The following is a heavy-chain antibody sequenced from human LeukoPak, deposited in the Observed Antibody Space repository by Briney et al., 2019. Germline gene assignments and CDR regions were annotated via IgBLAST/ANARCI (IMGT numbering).Heavy chain of an antibody. CDR1: GGSISSGGYY. D-gene: IGHD3-9*01. CDR3: ARDGWGYDILTGYKNYYYGMDV. J-gene: IGHJ6*02. Sequence: SETLSLTCTVSGGSISSGGYYWSWIRQHPGKGLEWIGYIYYSGSTYYNPSLKSRVTISVDTSKNQFSLKLSSVTAADTAVYYCARDGWGYDILTGYKNYYYGMDVWGQGTTVTVSS. V-gene: IGHV4-31*03. CDR2: IYYSGST.